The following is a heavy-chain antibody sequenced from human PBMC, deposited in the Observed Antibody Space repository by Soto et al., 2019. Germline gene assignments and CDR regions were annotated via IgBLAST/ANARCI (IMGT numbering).Heavy chain of an antibody. CDR2: INHSGST. J-gene: IGHJ5*02. Sequence: PSETLSLTCAVYGGSFSGYYWSWIRQPPGKGLEWIGEINHSGSTNYDPSLKSRVTISVDTSKNQFSLKLSSVTAADTAVYYCARGRGSYFSWFDPWGQGTLVTVSS. CDR1: GGSFSGYY. D-gene: IGHD1-26*01. V-gene: IGHV4-34*01. CDR3: ARGRGSYFSWFDP.